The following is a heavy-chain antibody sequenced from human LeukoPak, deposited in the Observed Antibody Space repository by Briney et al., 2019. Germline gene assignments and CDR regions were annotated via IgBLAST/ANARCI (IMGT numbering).Heavy chain of an antibody. J-gene: IGHJ3*02. V-gene: IGHV4-59*12. CDR3: ARDGGSLDAFDI. CDR1: GGSISSYY. CDR2: IYHSGST. D-gene: IGHD1-26*01. Sequence: SETLSLTCTVSGGSISSYYWSWIRQPPGKGLEWIGYIYHSGSTYYNPSLKSRVTISVDRSKNQFSLKLSSVTAADTAVYYCARDGGSLDAFDIWGQGTMVTVSS.